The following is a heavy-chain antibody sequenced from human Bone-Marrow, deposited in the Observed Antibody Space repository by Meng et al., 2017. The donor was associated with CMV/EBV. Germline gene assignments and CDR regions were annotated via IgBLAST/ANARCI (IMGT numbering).Heavy chain of an antibody. CDR1: GFTFDDYT. J-gene: IGHJ4*02. V-gene: IGHV3-43*01. CDR3: AKDFGVVTTYYFDY. Sequence: GGSLRLSCAASGFTFDDYTMHWVRQAPGKGLEWVSLISWDGSSTYYADSVKGRFTISRDNSKNSLYLQMNSLRTEDTALYYCAKDFGVVTTYYFDYWGQGTLVTVSS. D-gene: IGHD3-3*01. CDR2: ISWDGSST.